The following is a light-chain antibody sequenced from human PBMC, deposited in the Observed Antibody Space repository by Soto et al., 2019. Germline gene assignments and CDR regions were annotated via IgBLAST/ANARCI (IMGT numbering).Light chain of an antibody. CDR1: QSVSSN. Sequence: EIVMTQSPATLSVSPGERATLSCRASQSVSSNLAWYQQKPGQAPRLLIYGASTRATGIPAGFSGSESGTEFTLTISSLQSEDFAVYYRQQYNTWPQTFGQGTKVDIK. CDR3: QQYNTWPQT. CDR2: GAS. V-gene: IGKV3-15*01. J-gene: IGKJ1*01.